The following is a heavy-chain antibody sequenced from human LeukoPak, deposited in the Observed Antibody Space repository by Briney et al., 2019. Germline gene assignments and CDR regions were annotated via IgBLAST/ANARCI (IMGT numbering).Heavy chain of an antibody. CDR3: ETSTYNWIPTDFDY. V-gene: IGHV1-69*05. CDR2: IIPIFGTA. CDR1: GVTFSSYA. Sequence: GASVKVSCKASGVTFSSYAISWVRQAPGQGLEWMGGIIPIFGTANYAQKFQGRVTITTDESTSTAYMELSSLRSEDTAVYYCETSTYNWIPTDFDYWGQGTLVTVSS. D-gene: IGHD1-20*01. J-gene: IGHJ4*02.